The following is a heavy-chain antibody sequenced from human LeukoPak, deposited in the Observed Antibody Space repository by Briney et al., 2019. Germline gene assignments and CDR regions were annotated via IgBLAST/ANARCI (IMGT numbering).Heavy chain of an antibody. Sequence: PSETLSLTCAVYGGSFSGYYWSWIRQPPGKGLEWIGEINHSGSTNYNPSLKSRVTMSVDTSKNQFSLKLSSVTAADTAVYYCARLGMDYYDILTGYYVPRDYWGQGTLVTVSS. CDR3: ARLGMDYYDILTGYYVPRDY. CDR1: GGSFSGYY. D-gene: IGHD3-9*01. V-gene: IGHV4-34*01. CDR2: INHSGST. J-gene: IGHJ4*02.